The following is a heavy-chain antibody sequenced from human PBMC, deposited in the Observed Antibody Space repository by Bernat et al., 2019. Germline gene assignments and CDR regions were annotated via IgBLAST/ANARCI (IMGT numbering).Heavy chain of an antibody. D-gene: IGHD3-10*01. Sequence: QVQLVESGGGVVQPGGSLRLSCAASGFTFSSYGMHWVHQAPGKGLEWVAFIRYDGSNKYYADSVKGRFTISRDNSKNTLYLQMNSLRAEDTAVYYCAKGRGRGSDAFDIWGQGTMVTVSS. CDR1: GFTFSSYG. J-gene: IGHJ3*02. V-gene: IGHV3-30*02. CDR3: AKGRGRGSDAFDI. CDR2: IRYDGSNK.